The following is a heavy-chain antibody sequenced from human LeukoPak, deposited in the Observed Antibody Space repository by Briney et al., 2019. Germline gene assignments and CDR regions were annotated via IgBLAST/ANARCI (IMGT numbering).Heavy chain of an antibody. CDR2: IYSGGGT. CDR3: ADKITFGGVGDY. Sequence: GGSLRLSCAASGFTVSSNYMSWVRQAPGKGLEWVSVIYSGGGTYYADSVKGRFTISRDNSKNTLYLQMNILRAEDTAVYYCADKITFGGVGDYWGQGTLVTVSS. V-gene: IGHV3-53*01. CDR1: GFTVSSNY. D-gene: IGHD3-16*01. J-gene: IGHJ4*02.